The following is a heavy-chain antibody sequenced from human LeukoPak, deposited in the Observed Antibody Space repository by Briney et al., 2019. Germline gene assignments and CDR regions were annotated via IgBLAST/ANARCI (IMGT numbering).Heavy chain of an antibody. V-gene: IGHV3-43*02. CDR3: AKDLHYYDSSGLLDY. J-gene: IGHJ4*02. CDR2: ISGDGSNT. Sequence: GGSLRLSCAASGFTFDDYAMHWVRQAPGKGLEWVSLISGDGSNTYYADSVKGRFTISRDNSKNSLYLQMNILRTEDTALYYCAKDLHYYDSSGLLDYWGQGTLVSVSS. CDR1: GFTFDDYA. D-gene: IGHD3-22*01.